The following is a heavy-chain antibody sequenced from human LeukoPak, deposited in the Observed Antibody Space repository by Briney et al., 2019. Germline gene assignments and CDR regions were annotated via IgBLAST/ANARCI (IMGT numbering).Heavy chain of an antibody. CDR2: IYSGGST. Sequence: GGSLRLSCAASGFTVSSNYMSWVRQAPGKGLEWVSVIYSGGSTYYADSVKGRFTISRDNSKNTLYLQMNSLRAEDTAVYYCARVTAYCSTTSCHDYWGQGTLVTVSS. J-gene: IGHJ4*02. V-gene: IGHV3-53*01. CDR3: ARVTAYCSTTSCHDY. D-gene: IGHD2-8*01. CDR1: GFTVSSNY.